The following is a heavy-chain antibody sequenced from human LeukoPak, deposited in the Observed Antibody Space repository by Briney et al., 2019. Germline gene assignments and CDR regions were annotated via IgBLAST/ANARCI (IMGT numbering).Heavy chain of an antibody. CDR2: IYYSGSS. Sequence: SETLSLTCAVSGGSISSDYYYWSWIRQPPGKGLEYIGYIYYSGSSYSNPSLKGRITMSMDTSKNHFSLKLSSVTAADTAVYYCATEIPVAGVGFDYWGQGNLVTVSS. CDR3: ATEIPVAGVGFDY. D-gene: IGHD6-19*01. V-gene: IGHV4-30-4*08. J-gene: IGHJ4*02. CDR1: GGSISSDYYY.